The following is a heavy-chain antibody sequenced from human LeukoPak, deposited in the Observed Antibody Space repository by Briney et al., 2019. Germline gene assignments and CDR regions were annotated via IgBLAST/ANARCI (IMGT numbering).Heavy chain of an antibody. CDR1: GFTFSDYY. V-gene: IGHV3-11*06. CDR3: ARDQKAMVTGYPLAFYYYYGMDV. J-gene: IGHJ6*04. Sequence: PGGSLRLSCAASGFTFSDYYMSWIHQAPGKGLEWVSYISSSSSYTNYADSVKGRFTISRDNAKNSLYLQMNSLRAEDTAVYYCARDQKAMVTGYPLAFYYYYGMDVWGKGTTVTVSS. D-gene: IGHD5-18*01. CDR2: ISSSSSYT.